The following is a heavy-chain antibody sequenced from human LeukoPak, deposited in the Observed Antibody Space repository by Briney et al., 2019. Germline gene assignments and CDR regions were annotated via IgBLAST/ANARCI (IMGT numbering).Heavy chain of an antibody. CDR3: ARDPRSSTIQGFDY. CDR1: GGSISSSNW. J-gene: IGHJ4*02. D-gene: IGHD2-2*01. CDR2: IYHSGST. Sequence: SETLSLTCAVSGGSISSSNWWSWVRQPPGKGLEWIGEIYHSGSTNYNPSLKSRVTISVDKSKNQFSLKLSSVTAADTAVYYCARDPRSSTIQGFDYWDQGTLVTVSS. V-gene: IGHV4-4*02.